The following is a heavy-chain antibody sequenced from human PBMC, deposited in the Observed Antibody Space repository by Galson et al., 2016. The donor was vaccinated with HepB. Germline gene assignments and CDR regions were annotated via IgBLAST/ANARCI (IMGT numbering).Heavy chain of an antibody. CDR3: AKSRKSTGGASYNSWQRLGVLGLDAFDF. CDR2: ISSSSDII. Sequence: SLRLSCAASGFTFNTYGMNWVRQAPGKGLEWISFISSSSDIIHYADSVKGRFTISRDNAKNALYLQMNSLRDEDMAVYYCAKSRKSTGGASYNSWQRLGVLGLDAFDFWGQGTLVTVSS. J-gene: IGHJ4*02. V-gene: IGHV3-48*02. D-gene: IGHD2-8*02. CDR1: GFTFNTYG.